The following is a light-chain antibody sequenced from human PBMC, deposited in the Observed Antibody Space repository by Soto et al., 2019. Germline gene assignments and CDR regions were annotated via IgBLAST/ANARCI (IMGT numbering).Light chain of an antibody. Sequence: QLVLTQPPSASGTPGQRVTISCSGSSSNIGSNIVNWYQQLPGTAPKLLIYSNNQRPSGVPDRFSGSKSGTSASLAISGLQSEDEADYYCAAWDDSLIGVFGGGTKVTVL. CDR3: AAWDDSLIGV. J-gene: IGLJ2*01. CDR2: SNN. V-gene: IGLV1-44*01. CDR1: SSNIGSNI.